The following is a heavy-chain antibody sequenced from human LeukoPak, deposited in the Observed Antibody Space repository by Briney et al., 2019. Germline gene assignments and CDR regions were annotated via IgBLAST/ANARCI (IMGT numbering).Heavy chain of an antibody. CDR2: IYSGGIT. J-gene: IGHJ4*02. CDR1: GFTVSTNY. V-gene: IGHV3-53*04. Sequence: GGSLRLSCAASGFTVSTNYMSWVRQAPGKGLEWVSVIYSGGITYYADSVKGRFTISRHDSKNTVYLQMNSLRAEDTALYYCARVAPGYTYAYGAPYYFDNWGQGTLVTVSS. D-gene: IGHD5-18*01. CDR3: ARVAPGYTYAYGAPYYFDN.